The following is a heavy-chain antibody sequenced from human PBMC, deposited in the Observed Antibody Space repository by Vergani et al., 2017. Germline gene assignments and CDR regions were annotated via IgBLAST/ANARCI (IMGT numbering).Heavy chain of an antibody. D-gene: IGHD1-1*01. Sequence: LEESGGGSVKPGGYLRLSCAASGFKFSDHYMSWIRQAPGKGLEWVSHISPGASTVAYTDSVTGRLTVSRDNDNNALTLDMTTLRFEDTAVYYCAKYPVISTTRHYYGMDVWGQGTTVTVSS. CDR1: GFKFSDHY. J-gene: IGHJ6*02. V-gene: IGHV3-11*04. CDR2: ISPGASTV. CDR3: AKYPVISTTRHYYGMDV.